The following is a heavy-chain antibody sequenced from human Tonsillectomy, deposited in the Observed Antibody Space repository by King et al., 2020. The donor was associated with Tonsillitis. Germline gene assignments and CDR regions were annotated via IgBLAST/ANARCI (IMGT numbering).Heavy chain of an antibody. CDR1: GGTLSSYA. D-gene: IGHD2-21*02. V-gene: IGHV1-69*09. J-gene: IGHJ4*02. Sequence: EQLVQSGAEVKKPGSSVKVSCKASGGTLSSYAISWVRQAPGQGLEWMGRIIPMFGIANYAQKFQGRVTIIADKSTSTAYMELSSLRSEDTAVYYCARDTYCGGDCYRSDYWGQGTLVTVSS. CDR2: IIPMFGIA. CDR3: ARDTYCGGDCYRSDY.